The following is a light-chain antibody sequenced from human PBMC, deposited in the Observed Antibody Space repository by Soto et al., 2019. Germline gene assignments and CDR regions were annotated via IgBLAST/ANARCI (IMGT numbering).Light chain of an antibody. CDR2: AAS. CDR3: QQRNSCPIT. CDR1: QAISSY. J-gene: IGKJ5*01. V-gene: IGKV1-9*01. Sequence: IQLTQAPSFLCASAGDRVSITCRASQAISSYLAWYQQKPGRAPKLLIYAASTLQSGVPSRFSGSGSGTEFTLTITSLQPEDFATYYCQQRNSCPITFGQGTQLEMK.